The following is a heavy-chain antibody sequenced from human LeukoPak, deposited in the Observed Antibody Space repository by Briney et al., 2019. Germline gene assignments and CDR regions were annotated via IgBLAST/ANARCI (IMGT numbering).Heavy chain of an antibody. D-gene: IGHD6-19*01. Sequence: GGSLRLSCAASGFTFSSYSMNWVRQAPGKGLEWVSSISSSSSYIYYADSVKGRFTISRDNSKNTLHLQMNSLRAEDTAVYYCAREGIAVAGFDPWGQGTLVTVSS. V-gene: IGHV3-21*01. CDR3: AREGIAVAGFDP. CDR2: ISSSSSYI. J-gene: IGHJ5*02. CDR1: GFTFSSYS.